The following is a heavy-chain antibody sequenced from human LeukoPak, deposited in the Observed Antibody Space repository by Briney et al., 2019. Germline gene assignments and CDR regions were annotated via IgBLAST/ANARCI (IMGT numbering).Heavy chain of an antibody. CDR1: GGPISSYY. CDR3: ARSARLVPAAMMVV. Sequence: SETLSLTCTVSGGPISSYYWSWIRQPAGKGLEWIGRIYTSGSTNYNPSLKSRVTMSVDTSKNQFSLKLSSVTAADTAVYYCARSARLVPAAMMVVWGQGTTVTVSS. V-gene: IGHV4-4*07. J-gene: IGHJ6*02. CDR2: IYTSGST. D-gene: IGHD2-2*01.